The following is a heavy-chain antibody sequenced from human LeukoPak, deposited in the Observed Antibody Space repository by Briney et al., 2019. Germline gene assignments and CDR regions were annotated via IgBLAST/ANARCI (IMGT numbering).Heavy chain of an antibody. D-gene: IGHD2-2*01. J-gene: IGHJ6*02. Sequence: PSETLSLTCTVSGGSISSGDHYWNWIRQSPGKGLEWIGYIYSSGSTYYNPSLKSRVTISVDTSKNQFSLKLSSVTAADTAVYYCARHRGLSSSTSPRPYYGMDVWGQGTTVTVSS. CDR3: ARHRGLSSSTSPRPYYGMDV. V-gene: IGHV4-30-4*08. CDR2: IYSSGST. CDR1: GGSISSGDHY.